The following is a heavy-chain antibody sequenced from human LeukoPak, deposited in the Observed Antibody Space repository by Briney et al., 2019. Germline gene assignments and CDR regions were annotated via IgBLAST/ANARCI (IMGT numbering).Heavy chain of an antibody. V-gene: IGHV4-59*01. CDR2: IYHSGST. Sequence: PSETLSLTCTVSGDSISSYYWSWIRQPPGNGLEWIGYIYHSGSTNYNPSLKSRVTISADTSKGQFSLKLASVTAADTAVYYCATGYSSTWYYFDYWGQGTLVTVSS. J-gene: IGHJ4*02. CDR1: GDSISSYY. D-gene: IGHD6-13*01. CDR3: ATGYSSTWYYFDY.